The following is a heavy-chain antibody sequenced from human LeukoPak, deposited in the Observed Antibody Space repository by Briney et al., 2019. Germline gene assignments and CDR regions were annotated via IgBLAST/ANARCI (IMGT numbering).Heavy chain of an antibody. CDR1: GYSFTSYW. D-gene: IGHD5-18*01. J-gene: IGHJ4*02. CDR2: IDPSDSET. CDR3: ARQTAMGRSGDY. V-gene: IGHV5-51*01. Sequence: GESLQISCKASGYSFTSYWIGWVRQLPGKGLEWMGIIDPSDSETRYTPSFQGQVTISVDKSLTTADLQWNSLKASDTAMYYCARQTAMGRSGDYWGQGTLVTVSS.